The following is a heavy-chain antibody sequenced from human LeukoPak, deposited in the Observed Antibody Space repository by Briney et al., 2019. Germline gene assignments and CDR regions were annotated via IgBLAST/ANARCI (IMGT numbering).Heavy chain of an antibody. CDR2: IWYDGSNK. J-gene: IGHJ4*02. D-gene: IGHD3-22*01. Sequence: GGSLRLSCAASGFTFSSYGMHWVRQAPGKGLEGVAVIWYDGSNKYYADSVKGRFTISRDNSKNTLYLQMNSLRAEDTAVYYCARDARDYYDSSGYYSTFDYWGQGTLVTVSS. CDR3: ARDARDYYDSSGYYSTFDY. CDR1: GFTFSSYG. V-gene: IGHV3-33*01.